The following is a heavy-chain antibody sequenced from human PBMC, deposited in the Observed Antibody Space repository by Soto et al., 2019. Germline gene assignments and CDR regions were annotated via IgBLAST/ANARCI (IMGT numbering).Heavy chain of an antibody. J-gene: IGHJ6*02. CDR1: GLPVSTNY. D-gene: IGHD3-10*01. Sequence: PGGSLRLSCAASGLPVSTNYMSWVRQAPGKGLEWVPVIYNDGKTYYADSVKGRFTISRDASNNTLHLQMDSLRDEDTAVYYCVRPLPSGQNYGMDVWGQGTTVTVSS. V-gene: IGHV3-53*01. CDR3: VRPLPSGQNYGMDV. CDR2: IYNDGKT.